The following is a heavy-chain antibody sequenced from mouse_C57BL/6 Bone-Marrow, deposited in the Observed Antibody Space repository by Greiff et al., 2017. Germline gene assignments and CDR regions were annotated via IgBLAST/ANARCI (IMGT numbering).Heavy chain of an antibody. Sequence: QVQLQQSGAELVRPGTSVKMSCKASGYTFTNYWIGWAKQRRGHGLEWIGDIYPGGGYTNYNEKFKGKATLTADKSSSTAYMQFSSLTSEDSAIYYCARKSDGYYVAWFAYWGQGTLVTVSA. CDR3: ARKSDGYYVAWFAY. CDR2: IYPGGGYT. CDR1: GYTFTNYW. D-gene: IGHD2-3*01. V-gene: IGHV1-63*01. J-gene: IGHJ3*01.